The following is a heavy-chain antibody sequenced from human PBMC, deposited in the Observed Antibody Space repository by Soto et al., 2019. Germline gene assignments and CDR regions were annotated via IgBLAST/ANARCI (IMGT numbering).Heavy chain of an antibody. V-gene: IGHV3-74*01. J-gene: IGHJ5*02. D-gene: IGHD3-22*01. Sequence: PGGSLRLSCAASGCTFSSYWMHWVRQAPGKGLVWVSRINSNGRNTSYADSVKGRFTISRDNAKNTLYLQMNSLRAEDTAVYYCVRDYYDSSSYLNWFDPWGHGTLVTVS. CDR3: VRDYYDSSSYLNWFDP. CDR1: GCTFSSYW. CDR2: INSNGRNT.